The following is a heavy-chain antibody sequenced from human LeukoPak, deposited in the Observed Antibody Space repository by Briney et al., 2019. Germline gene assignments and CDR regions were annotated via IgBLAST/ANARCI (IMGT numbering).Heavy chain of an antibody. J-gene: IGHJ4*02. CDR1: EFTLKNYA. D-gene: IGHD3-22*01. CDR2: ISSSGAST. Sequence: GGSLRLSCAASEFTLKNYAMSWVRQAPGKGLEWVSSISSSGASTYYADSVKGRFTISRDNSRNALYLQMNSLRAEDTATYYCAKTPNYYDSSGYLAPWGQGTLVTVSS. V-gene: IGHV3-23*01. CDR3: AKTPNYYDSSGYLAP.